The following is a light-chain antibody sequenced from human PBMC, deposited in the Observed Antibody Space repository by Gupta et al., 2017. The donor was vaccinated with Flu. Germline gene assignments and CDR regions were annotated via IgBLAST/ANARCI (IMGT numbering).Light chain of an antibody. CDR2: QAS. V-gene: IGKV1-5*03. CDR1: QSINVW. J-gene: IGKJ2*01. Sequence: DIQLTQSPSTLSASVGDRVTITCRAIQSINVWLAWYQQKPGKAPNLLIYQASTLRSGVPSRFSGRGSGTEFSLTISGVQPDDFATYYCQQDNDFLYSFGQGTKLEIK. CDR3: QQDNDFLYS.